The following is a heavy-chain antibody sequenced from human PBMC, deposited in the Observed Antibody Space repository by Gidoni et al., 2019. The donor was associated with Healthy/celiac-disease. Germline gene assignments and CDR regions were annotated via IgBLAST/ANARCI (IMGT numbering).Heavy chain of an antibody. V-gene: IGHV1-69*04. CDR2: IIPILGIA. CDR3: AREIPMEYGDYVLGGFDY. D-gene: IGHD4-17*01. CDR1: GGTFSSYA. J-gene: IGHJ4*02. Sequence: QVQLVQSGAEVKTPGSSVKVSCKASGGTFSSYAISWVRQAPGQGLEWMGRIIPILGIANYAQKFQGIVTITAEKSTSTAYMELSSLRSEDTAVYYCAREIPMEYGDYVLGGFDYWVQGTLVTVSS.